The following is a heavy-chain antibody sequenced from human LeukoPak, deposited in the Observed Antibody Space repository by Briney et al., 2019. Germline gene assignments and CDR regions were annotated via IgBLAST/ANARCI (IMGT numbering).Heavy chain of an antibody. D-gene: IGHD3-22*01. CDR2: ISSSSSYI. Sequence: GGSLRLSCAASGFTFSSYSMNWVRQAPGKGLEWVSSISSSSSYIYYADSVKGRFTISRDNAKNSLYLQMNSLRAEDTAVYYCARVYLDQYYYDSSGYSDYWGQGILVTVSS. J-gene: IGHJ4*02. CDR1: GFTFSSYS. CDR3: ARVYLDQYYYDSSGYSDY. V-gene: IGHV3-21*01.